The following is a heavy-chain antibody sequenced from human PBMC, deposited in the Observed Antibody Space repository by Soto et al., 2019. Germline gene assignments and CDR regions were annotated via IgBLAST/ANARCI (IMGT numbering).Heavy chain of an antibody. CDR3: AKDLFRQQLANFDY. CDR1: GFTFSSYG. D-gene: IGHD6-13*01. J-gene: IGHJ4*02. V-gene: IGHV3-30*18. CDR2: ISYDGSNK. Sequence: QVQLVESGGGVVQPGRSLRLSCAASGFTFSSYGMHWVRQAPGKGLEWVAVISYDGSNKYYADSVKGRFTISRDNSKNTLYLQMNSLRAEDTAVYYCAKDLFRQQLANFDYWGQGNLVTVSS.